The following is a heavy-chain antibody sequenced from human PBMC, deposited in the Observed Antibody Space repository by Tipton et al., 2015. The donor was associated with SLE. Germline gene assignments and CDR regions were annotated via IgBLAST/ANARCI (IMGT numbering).Heavy chain of an antibody. V-gene: IGHV4-39*07. CDR1: GGSLSSSSYY. CDR2: IYTSGST. CDR3: ARAGRLGIDIDC. D-gene: IGHD7-27*01. J-gene: IGHJ4*02. Sequence: TLSLTCTVSGGSLSSSSYYWGWIRQPPGKGLEWIGRIYTSGSTNYNPSLKSRVTMSVDTSKNQFSLKLSSVTAADTAVYYCARAGRLGIDIDCWGQGTLVTVSS.